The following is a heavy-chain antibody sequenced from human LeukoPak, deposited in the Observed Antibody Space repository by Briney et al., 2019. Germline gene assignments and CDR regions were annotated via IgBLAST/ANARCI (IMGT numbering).Heavy chain of an antibody. J-gene: IGHJ4*02. D-gene: IGHD1-26*01. Sequence: PGGSLRLSCAASGFTFDDYAIHWVRQGPGKGLEGVSGISWNSGSIDYAESVKGRFTISRDNAKNSLYLQMNSLRPEDTALYYCAKGTGRYWTFFDYWGRGTLVTVST. CDR2: ISWNSGSI. CDR3: AKGTGRYWTFFDY. CDR1: GFTFDDYA. V-gene: IGHV3-9*01.